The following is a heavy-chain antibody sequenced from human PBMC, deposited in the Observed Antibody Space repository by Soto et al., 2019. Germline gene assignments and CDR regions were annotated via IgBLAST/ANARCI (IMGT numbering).Heavy chain of an antibody. D-gene: IGHD2-15*01. J-gene: IGHJ4*02. CDR3: GSRFCIGGSCPGIGFDY. CDR2: VGTVGDT. Sequence: GGSLRLSCAASGFTFSSYAMSWVRQATGKGLEWVSGVGTVGDTYYSGSVKGRFTISRENARNSVYLQMSSLRAGDTAVYYCGSRFCIGGSCPGIGFDYWGQGTLGTVSS. CDR1: GFTFSSYA. V-gene: IGHV3-13*01.